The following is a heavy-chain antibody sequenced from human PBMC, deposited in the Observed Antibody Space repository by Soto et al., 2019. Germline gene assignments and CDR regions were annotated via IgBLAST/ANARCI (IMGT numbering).Heavy chain of an antibody. CDR2: IDPSDSYT. CDR3: ARLSRYSSSRGAFDI. D-gene: IGHD6-13*01. J-gene: IGHJ3*02. V-gene: IGHV5-10-1*01. Sequence: PGESLKISCKGSGYSFTSYWISWVRQMPGKGLEWMGRIDPSDSYTNYSPSFQGHVTISADKSISTAYLQWSSLKASDTAMYYCARLSRYSSSRGAFDIWGQGTMVTVS. CDR1: GYSFTSYW.